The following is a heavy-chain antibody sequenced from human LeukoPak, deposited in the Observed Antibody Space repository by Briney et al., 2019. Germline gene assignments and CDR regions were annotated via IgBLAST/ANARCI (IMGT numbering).Heavy chain of an antibody. CDR3: ARGRDAFDI. Sequence: PSETLSLTCAVYGGSFSGHYWIWIRQSPGKGLEWIGEIYRSGITNYNPSLKSRVTMSVDTSKNQFSLKLSSVTAADTAVYYCARGRDAFDIWGQGTMVTVSS. J-gene: IGHJ3*02. CDR2: IYRSGIT. CDR1: GGSFSGHY. V-gene: IGHV4-34*01.